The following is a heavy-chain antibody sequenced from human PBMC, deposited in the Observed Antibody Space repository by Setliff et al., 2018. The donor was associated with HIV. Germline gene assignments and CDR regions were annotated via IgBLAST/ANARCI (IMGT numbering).Heavy chain of an antibody. CDR2: ISGDGANT. J-gene: IGHJ4*02. Sequence: PGGSLRLSCAASGFTFGSYPMHWVRQPPGKGLVWVSRISGDGANTDAADSVKGRFTVSRDNAKNTMYLEMKSLRADDTAVYYCARPDAGQYFDYWGQGTLVTVSS. CDR1: GFTFGSYP. V-gene: IGHV3-74*01. D-gene: IGHD6-13*01. CDR3: ARPDAGQYFDY.